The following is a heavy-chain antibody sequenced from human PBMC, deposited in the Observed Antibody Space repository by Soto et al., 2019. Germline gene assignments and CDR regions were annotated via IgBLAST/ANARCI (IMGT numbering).Heavy chain of an antibody. CDR2: IHSSGTT. Sequence: QVQLQESGPGLVKVSETLSLTCTVSGGSTRNLYWTWIRQFPGTGLQWIGYIHSSGTTLYNPYLMSRVIISIDTSKNKVSLRLTSWTAADTALYFCARSAAIHQYQYGLDVWGQGTTVTVSS. V-gene: IGHV4-59*11. D-gene: IGHD2-2*01. CDR3: ARSAAIHQYQYGLDV. CDR1: GGSTRNLY. J-gene: IGHJ6*02.